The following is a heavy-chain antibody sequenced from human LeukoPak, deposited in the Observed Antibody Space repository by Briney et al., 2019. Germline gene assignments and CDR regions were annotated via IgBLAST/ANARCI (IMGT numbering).Heavy chain of an antibody. D-gene: IGHD3-9*01. V-gene: IGHV4-59*01. Sequence: PLETLSLSCTVSGDSIKSYSLSWIRQPPGKGLQWIGYLCNSGSTDYNPSLRGRVTISGDTSKNQLSLRLNYVTAADTAVYYCARRLGGHSDILTGLPIHYFDYWGQGTLVTVSS. CDR1: GDSIKSYS. J-gene: IGHJ4*02. CDR3: ARRLGGHSDILTGLPIHYFDY. CDR2: LCNSGST.